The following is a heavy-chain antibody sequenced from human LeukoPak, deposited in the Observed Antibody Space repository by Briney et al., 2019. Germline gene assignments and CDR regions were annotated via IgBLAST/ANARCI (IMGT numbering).Heavy chain of an antibody. J-gene: IGHJ6*03. D-gene: IGHD6-13*01. CDR2: IHYSATT. CDR3: ARHVGIAVAGNPIRYYYMDV. CDR1: GGSISSYY. Sequence: SETLSLTCTVSGGSISSYYWGWIRQPPGKGLEWIGYIHYSATTNYNPSLKSRVTMSVDTSKNQFSLKLSSVTAADTAVYYCARHVGIAVAGNPIRYYYMDVWGKGTTVTVSS. V-gene: IGHV4-59*01.